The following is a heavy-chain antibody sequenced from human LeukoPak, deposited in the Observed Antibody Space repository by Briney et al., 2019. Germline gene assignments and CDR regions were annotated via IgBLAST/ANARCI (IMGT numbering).Heavy chain of an antibody. CDR1: GFTFSSYA. J-gene: IGHJ6*02. CDR3: ARQLGRPATYYYGMDV. V-gene: IGHV3-30-3*01. CDR2: ISYDGTEK. D-gene: IGHD1-1*01. Sequence: GGSLRLSCAASGFTFSSYAMHWVRQAPGKGLEWVALISYDGTEKSYTDSVKGRLTISRDNSKNTLYLQMNSLRVEDTALYYCARQLGRPATYYYGMDVWGQGTTVTVSS.